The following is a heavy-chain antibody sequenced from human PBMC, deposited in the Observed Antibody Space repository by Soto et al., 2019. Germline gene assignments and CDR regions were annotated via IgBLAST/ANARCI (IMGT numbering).Heavy chain of an antibody. CDR1: GFTFSRYA. V-gene: IGHV3-23*01. Sequence: SRRLSCAASGFTFSRYAMSWVRQAPGKGLEWVSAISGSGGSTYYADSVKGRFTISRDNSKNTLYLQMNSLRAEDTAVYYCAKDGPGPRRHSSSWNYYYYRMNDWGLWTTV. D-gene: IGHD6-13*01. CDR2: ISGSGGST. J-gene: IGHJ6*01. CDR3: AKDGPGPRRHSSSWNYYYYRMND.